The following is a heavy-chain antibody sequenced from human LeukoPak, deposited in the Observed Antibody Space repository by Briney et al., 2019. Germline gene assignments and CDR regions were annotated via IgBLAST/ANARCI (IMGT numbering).Heavy chain of an antibody. V-gene: IGHV4-59*08. CDR3: ARQKEGADTAPFDY. Sequence: SETLSLTCTVSGGSISSYYWNWLRQPPGKGLEWIGYVYYNGRVKANPSLASRVSISVDTSNDQFSLRLTSVTATDTAVYYCARQKEGADTAPFDYWGQGALVTVYS. J-gene: IGHJ4*02. CDR2: VYYNGRV. CDR1: GGSISSYY.